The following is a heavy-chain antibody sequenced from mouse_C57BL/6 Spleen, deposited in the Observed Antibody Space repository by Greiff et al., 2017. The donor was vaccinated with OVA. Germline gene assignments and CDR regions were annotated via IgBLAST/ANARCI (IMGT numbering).Heavy chain of an antibody. V-gene: IGHV3-8*01. CDR1: GYSITSDY. D-gene: IGHD1-1*01. Sequence: EVMLVESGPGLAKPSQTLSLTCSVTGYSITSDYWNWIRKFPGNKLEYMGYISYSGSTYYNPSLKSRISITRDTSKNQYYLQLNSVTTEDTATYYCARGGFITTVEGYFDVWGTGTTVTVSS. CDR2: ISYSGST. CDR3: ARGGFITTVEGYFDV. J-gene: IGHJ1*03.